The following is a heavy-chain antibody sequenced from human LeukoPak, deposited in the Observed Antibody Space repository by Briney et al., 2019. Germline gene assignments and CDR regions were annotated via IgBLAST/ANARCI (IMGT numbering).Heavy chain of an antibody. J-gene: IGHJ3*02. CDR2: ISAYTGNT. D-gene: IGHD3-22*01. V-gene: IGHV1-18*01. CDR3: ARVPMDSSGYYPNDAFDI. Sequence: ASVKVSYTASGYTFTSYGVSWVRQAPGQGLEWMGWISAYTGNTNYAQNLQVRVTMTTDTSTSTAYMELRSLRSDDTAVYYCARVPMDSSGYYPNDAFDIWGQGTMVTVSS. CDR1: GYTFTSYG.